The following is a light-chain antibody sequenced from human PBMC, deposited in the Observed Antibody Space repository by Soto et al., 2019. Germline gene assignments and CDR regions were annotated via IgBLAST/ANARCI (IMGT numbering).Light chain of an antibody. J-gene: IGKJ2*01. CDR1: QSITNY. CDR3: QQSDSYPYT. V-gene: IGKV1-39*01. CDR2: AAS. Sequence: DIQMPQSPSSLSVFVGDRVTITCRASQSITNYLNWYQQKPGKAPKLLVYAASSLQSGVPSRFSGNGSGTDFTLTIISLQPEDFASYYCQQSDSYPYTFGQGTKLEIK.